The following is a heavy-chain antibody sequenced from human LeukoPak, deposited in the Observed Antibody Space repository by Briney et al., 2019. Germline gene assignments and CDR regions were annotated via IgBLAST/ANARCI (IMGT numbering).Heavy chain of an antibody. CDR3: ARDGSLTPNLAYGMDV. V-gene: IGHV1-69*13. J-gene: IGHJ6*02. CDR2: IIPIFGTA. CDR1: GGTFSSYA. Sequence: SVKVSCKASGGTFSSYAISWVRQAPGQGLEWMGGIIPIFGTANYAQKFQGRVTITADESTSTAYMELSSLRSEDTAVYYCARDGSLTPNLAYGMDVWAKGPRSPSP.